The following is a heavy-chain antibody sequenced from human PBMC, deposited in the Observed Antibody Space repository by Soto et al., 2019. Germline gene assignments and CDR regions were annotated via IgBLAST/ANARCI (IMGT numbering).Heavy chain of an antibody. V-gene: IGHV1-69*12. CDR2: IIPIFGTA. CDR1: GGTFSSYA. D-gene: IGHD2-2*01. J-gene: IGHJ4*02. CDR3: ASALVPAADGELWYGEHFDY. Sequence: QVQLVQSGAAVKKPGSSVKVSCKASGGTFSSYAISWVRQAPGQGLEWMGGIIPIFGTANYAQKFQGRVTITADESTSTAYMELSSLRSEDTAVYYCASALVPAADGELWYGEHFDYWGQGTLVTVSS.